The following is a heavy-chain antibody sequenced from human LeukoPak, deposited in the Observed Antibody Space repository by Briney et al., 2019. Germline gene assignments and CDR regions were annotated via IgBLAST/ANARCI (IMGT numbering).Heavy chain of an antibody. CDR1: GFTFNSYE. J-gene: IGHJ4*02. CDR3: TRGGWLRYYFDY. CDR2: IKSKSDGGTT. Sequence: PGGSLRLSCAASGFTFNSYEMNWVRQAPGKGLEWVGRIKSKSDGGTTDYAAPVKGRFTISRDDSKNTLYLQINSLKTEDTAVYYCTRGGWLRYYFDYWGQGTLVTVSS. V-gene: IGHV3-15*01. D-gene: IGHD5-24*01.